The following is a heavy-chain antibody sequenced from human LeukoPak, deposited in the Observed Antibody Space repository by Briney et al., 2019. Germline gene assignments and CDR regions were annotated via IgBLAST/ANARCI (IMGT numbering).Heavy chain of an antibody. CDR3: ARGPYCSGGSCYSVPYYYYYMDV. V-gene: IGHV3-30*04. Sequence: GGSLRLSCAASGFTFSSYAMHWVRQAPGKGLEWVAVISYDGSNKYYADSVKGRFTISRDNSKNTLYLQMNSLRAEDTAVYYCARGPYCSGGSCYSVPYYYYYMDVWGKGTTVTVSS. D-gene: IGHD2-15*01. J-gene: IGHJ6*03. CDR2: ISYDGSNK. CDR1: GFTFSSYA.